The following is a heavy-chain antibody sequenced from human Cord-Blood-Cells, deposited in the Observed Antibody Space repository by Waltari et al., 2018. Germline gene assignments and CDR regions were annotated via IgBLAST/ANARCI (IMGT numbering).Heavy chain of an antibody. CDR2: INPNSGGT. V-gene: IGHV1-2*04. Sequence: RLHSVAEVQKSGAAVKDSCTVQRFIFAVVYTHQRHKHPGHGLEWMGWINPNSGGTNYAQKFQGWVTMTRDTSISTAYMELSRLRSDDTAVYYCASGSYYYYYYGMDVWGQGTTVTVSS. CDR3: ASGSYYYYYYGMDV. J-gene: IGHJ6*02. CDR1: RFIFAVVY. D-gene: IGHD1-26*01.